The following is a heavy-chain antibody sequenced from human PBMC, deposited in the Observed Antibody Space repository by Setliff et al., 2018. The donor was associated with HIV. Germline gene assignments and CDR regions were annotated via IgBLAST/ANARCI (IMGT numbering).Heavy chain of an antibody. CDR3: AKGAGFYGDYTFDY. CDR2: IYYSGST. J-gene: IGHJ4*02. Sequence: SETLSLTCTVSGGSISSSSYYWGWIRQPPGKGLEWIGNIYYSGSTYYNPSLKSRVTISVDTSKNKFSLKVTSVTSADTAVYYCAKGAGFYGDYTFDYWGQGNLVTVSS. CDR1: GGSISSSSYY. V-gene: IGHV4-39*07. D-gene: IGHD4-17*01.